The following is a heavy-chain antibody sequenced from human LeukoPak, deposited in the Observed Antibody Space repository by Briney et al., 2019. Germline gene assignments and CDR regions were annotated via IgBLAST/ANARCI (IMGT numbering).Heavy chain of an antibody. J-gene: IGHJ4*02. CDR2: IYPGDSDT. CDR1: GYSFTSYW. CDR3: ARRGVDDYGDPILDY. D-gene: IGHD4-17*01. V-gene: IGHV5-51*01. Sequence: GESLKISCKGSGYSFTSYWIGWVRQMPGKGLEWMGIIYPGDSDTRYSPSFQGQVTISADKSISTAYLQWSSLKASDTAMYYCARRGVDDYGDPILDYWGQGTLVTVSS.